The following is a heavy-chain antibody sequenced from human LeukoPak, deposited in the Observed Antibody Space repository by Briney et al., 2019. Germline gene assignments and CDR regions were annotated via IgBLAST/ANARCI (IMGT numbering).Heavy chain of an antibody. V-gene: IGHV3-64*01. CDR1: GFTFSSYA. D-gene: IGHD1-26*01. Sequence: GGSLRLYCAASGFTFSSYAMHWLRQAPGKGLEYVSAISSNGGSTYYANSVKGRFTISRDNSKNTLYLQMGSLRAEDMAVYYCARDARSGSGSYYLWFDYWGQGTLVTVSS. CDR3: ARDARSGSGSYYLWFDY. CDR2: ISSNGGST. J-gene: IGHJ4*02.